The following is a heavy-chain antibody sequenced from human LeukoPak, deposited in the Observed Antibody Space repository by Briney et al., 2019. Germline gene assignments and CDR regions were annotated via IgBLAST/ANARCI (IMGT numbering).Heavy chain of an antibody. CDR2: INHSGST. CDR1: GGSFSGYY. D-gene: IGHD2-2*01. J-gene: IGHJ4*02. Sequence: SETLSLTCAVYGGSFSGYYWSWIRQPPGKGLEWIGEINHSGSTNYNPSLKSRATISVDTSKNQFSLKLSSVTAADTAVYYCARDQGQLPIDYWGQGTLVTVSS. CDR3: ARDQGQLPIDY. V-gene: IGHV4-34*01.